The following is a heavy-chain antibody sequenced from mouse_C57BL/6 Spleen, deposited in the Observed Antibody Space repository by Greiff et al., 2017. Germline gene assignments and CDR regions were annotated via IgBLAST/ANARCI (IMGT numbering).Heavy chain of an antibody. D-gene: IGHD2-2*01. J-gene: IGHJ2*01. Sequence: EVQLQHSGPELVKPGASVKISCKASGYSFTGYYMNWVKQSPEKSLEWIGEINPSTGGTNYNQKFKAKSTLTVEKCTSTAYMQLKSLTSEDYAVYCCARSYGCGYYFDYWGQGTTLTVSS. CDR1: GYSFTGYY. CDR2: INPSTGGT. CDR3: ARSYGCGYYFDY. V-gene: IGHV1-42*01.